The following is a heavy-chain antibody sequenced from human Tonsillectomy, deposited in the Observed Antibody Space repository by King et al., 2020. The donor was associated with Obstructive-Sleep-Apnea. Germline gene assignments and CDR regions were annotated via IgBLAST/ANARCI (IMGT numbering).Heavy chain of an antibody. CDR1: GYSISSNNW. CDR2: IYYSGST. CDR3: ARYMVRKIITPGGGGLDY. J-gene: IGHJ4*02. V-gene: IGHV4-28*01. Sequence: VQLQESGPGLVKPSDTLSLTCAVSGYSISSNNWWGWIRQPPGKGLEWIGYIYYSGSTYYNPSLKSRVTMSVDTSKNQFSLKLSSVTAVDSAMYYCARYMVRKIITPGGGGLDYWGQGTLVTVSS. D-gene: IGHD3-10*01.